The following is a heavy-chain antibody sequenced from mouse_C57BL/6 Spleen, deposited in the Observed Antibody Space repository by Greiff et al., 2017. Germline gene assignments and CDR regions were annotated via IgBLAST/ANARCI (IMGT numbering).Heavy chain of an antibody. CDR3: TGTAGYFDD. Sequence: EVKLVESGGGLVQPGGSMKLSCVASGFTFSNYWMNWVRQSPEKGLEWVDQIGLTSDNYATHYAESVKGRFTISRDDSKSSVYLQRNNLRAEDTGIYYCTGTAGYFDDWGQGTTLTVSS. CDR2: IGLTSDNYAT. J-gene: IGHJ2*01. V-gene: IGHV6-3*01. CDR1: GFTFSNYW.